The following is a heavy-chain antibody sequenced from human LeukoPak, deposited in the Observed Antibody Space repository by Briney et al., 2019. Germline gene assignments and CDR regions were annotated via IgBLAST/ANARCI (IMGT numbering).Heavy chain of an antibody. CDR2: ISSSGSTI. Sequence: QPGGSLRLSCAASGFTFSSYEMNWVRQAPGKGLEWVSYISSSGSTIYYADSVKGRFTISRDNAKNSLYLQMNSLRAEDTAMYYCAREDALTAFLFDSWGQGTLVTVSS. CDR3: AREDALTAFLFDS. V-gene: IGHV3-48*03. D-gene: IGHD2-21*02. CDR1: GFTFSSYE. J-gene: IGHJ4*02.